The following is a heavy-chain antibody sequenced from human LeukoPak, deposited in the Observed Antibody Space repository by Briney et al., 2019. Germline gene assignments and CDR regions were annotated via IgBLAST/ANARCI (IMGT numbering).Heavy chain of an antibody. CDR1: GYTFKAYY. D-gene: IGHD4-17*01. Sequence: ASVKVSCKASGYTFKAYYIHWLRQAPGQGFEWTGWINPTSADTKYSQNFQDNVSMTRDMSITTAFLELSRLTSDDTAVYYCARLRGPRYGDLFDSWGQGTLVTVSS. V-gene: IGHV1-2*02. J-gene: IGHJ4*02. CDR2: INPTSADT. CDR3: ARLRGPRYGDLFDS.